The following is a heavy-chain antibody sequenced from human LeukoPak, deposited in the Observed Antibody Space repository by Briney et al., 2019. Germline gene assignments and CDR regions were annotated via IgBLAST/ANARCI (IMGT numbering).Heavy chain of an antibody. Sequence: TSETLSLTCTVSGGSISSSGYYWGWIRQPPGKELAWIGSIYYSGSTYYNPSLKSRVTISVDTSKNQFSLKLSSVTAADTAVYYCARAPMIRGVLRTFDSWGQGTLVTVSS. J-gene: IGHJ4*02. CDR1: GGSISSSGYY. D-gene: IGHD3-10*01. CDR2: IYYSGST. CDR3: ARAPMIRGVLRTFDS. V-gene: IGHV4-39*07.